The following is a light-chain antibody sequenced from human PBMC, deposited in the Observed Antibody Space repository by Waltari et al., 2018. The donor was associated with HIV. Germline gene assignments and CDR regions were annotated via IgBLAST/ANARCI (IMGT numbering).Light chain of an antibody. CDR3: ASWDDSLSALV. Sequence: QSVLTQPPSVSVTPGQRVTISCSGSSSNVGSTYIYWYQQLPGTAPKPLLSGDNQRPSWVHDRFSGSKSGPSASLAISGLRSEDEADYHCASWDDSLSALVFGGGTKLAVL. CDR2: GDN. CDR1: SSNVGSTY. V-gene: IGLV1-47*01. J-gene: IGLJ2*01.